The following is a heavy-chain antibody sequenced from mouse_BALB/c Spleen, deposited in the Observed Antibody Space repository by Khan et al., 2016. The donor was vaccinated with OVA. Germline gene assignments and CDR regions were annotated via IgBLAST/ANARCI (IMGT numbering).Heavy chain of an antibody. J-gene: IGHJ3*01. D-gene: IGHD2-1*01. CDR2: ISDGGSYT. Sequence: EVELVESGGGLVKPGGSLTLSCAASGFTFSDYYMYWVRQTPEKRLEWVATISDGGSYTYYPDSVKGRFTISRDDAKNNLYLQMSSLKSEDTAMDYCARGYYGNPFAYWGQGTLVTVSA. V-gene: IGHV5-4*02. CDR3: ARGYYGNPFAY. CDR1: GFTFSDYY.